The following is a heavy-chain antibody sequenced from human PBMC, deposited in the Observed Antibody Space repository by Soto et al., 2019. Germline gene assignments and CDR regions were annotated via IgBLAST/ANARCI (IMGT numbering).Heavy chain of an antibody. CDR2: INHSGST. Sequence: PSETLSLTCAVYGGSFSGYYWSWIRQPPGKGLEWIGEINHSGSTNYNPSLKSRVTISVDTSKNQFSLKLSSVTAADTAVYYCARNGIQLCVDYWGQGTLVTVSS. J-gene: IGHJ4*02. CDR3: ARNGIQLCVDY. V-gene: IGHV4-34*01. CDR1: GGSFSGYY. D-gene: IGHD5-18*01.